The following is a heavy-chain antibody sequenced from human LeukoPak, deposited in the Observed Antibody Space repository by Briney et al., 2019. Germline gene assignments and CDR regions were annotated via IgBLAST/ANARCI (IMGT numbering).Heavy chain of an antibody. J-gene: IGHJ5*02. Sequence: SETLSLTCAVYGGSFGGYYWSWIRQPPGKGLEWIGEINHSGSTNYNPSLKSRVTISVDTSKNQFSLKLSSVTAADTAVYYCARGPPRSYDIGAQPGWFDPWGQGTLVTVSS. D-gene: IGHD3-22*01. CDR3: ARGPPRSYDIGAQPGWFDP. CDR1: GGSFGGYY. CDR2: INHSGST. V-gene: IGHV4-34*01.